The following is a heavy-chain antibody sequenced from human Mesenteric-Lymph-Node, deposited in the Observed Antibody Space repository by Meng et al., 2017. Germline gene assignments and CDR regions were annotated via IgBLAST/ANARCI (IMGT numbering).Heavy chain of an antibody. CDR2: IIPIFGTS. Sequence: SVKVSCKASGGTFSSYAIRWVRQAPGQGLEWMGGIIPIFGTSNYAQKFQGRVTITTDESTSTAYMELSRLRSEDTAVYYCARVALRGTMVRGGFDYWGQGTLVTVSS. V-gene: IGHV1-69*05. D-gene: IGHD3-10*01. CDR1: GGTFSSYA. CDR3: ARVALRGTMVRGGFDY. J-gene: IGHJ4*02.